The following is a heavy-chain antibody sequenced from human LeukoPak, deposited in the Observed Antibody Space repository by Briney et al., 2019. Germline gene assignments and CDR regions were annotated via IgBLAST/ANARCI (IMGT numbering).Heavy chain of an antibody. J-gene: IGHJ4*02. Sequence: TGGSLRLSCAASGFTFSSYAMNWVRQAPGTGLQWISSIVGSGANTYHADSVKGRFTISRDNSKNTLYLQMNSLRPEDTAIYYCAKAPKGSCSGAKCYAFDSWGQGTLVTVSS. D-gene: IGHD2-15*01. CDR2: IVGSGANT. V-gene: IGHV3-23*01. CDR3: AKAPKGSCSGAKCYAFDS. CDR1: GFTFSSYA.